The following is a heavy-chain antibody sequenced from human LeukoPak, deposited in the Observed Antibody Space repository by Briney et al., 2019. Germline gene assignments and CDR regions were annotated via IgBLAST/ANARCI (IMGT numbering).Heavy chain of an antibody. Sequence: SETLSLTCTVSGGSISSYYWSWIRQPPGKGLEWIGYIYYSGSTNYNPSLKSRVTISVDTSKNQFSLKLSSVTAADTAVYYCAREGYSRLAGMDVWGKRDHGHRLL. D-gene: IGHD6-13*01. J-gene: IGHJ6*04. CDR1: GGSISSYY. V-gene: IGHV4-59*01. CDR3: AREGYSRLAGMDV. CDR2: IYYSGST.